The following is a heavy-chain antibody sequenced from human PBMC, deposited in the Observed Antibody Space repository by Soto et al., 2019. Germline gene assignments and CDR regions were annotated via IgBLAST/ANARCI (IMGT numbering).Heavy chain of an antibody. D-gene: IGHD4-17*01. CDR3: AKDFTPWFGDYFYYYYGIDV. CDR2: MSYDGSK. CDR1: GFTFSSYG. Sequence: PGGSLRLSCAAAGFTFSSYGMHWVRQAPGTGLEWVAVMSYDGSKYYADTVKGRFTISRDNSKNTLYLQINSLRPEDTAVYYCAKDFTPWFGDYFYYYYGIDVCGQGTSVPAS. V-gene: IGHV3-30*18. J-gene: IGHJ6*02.